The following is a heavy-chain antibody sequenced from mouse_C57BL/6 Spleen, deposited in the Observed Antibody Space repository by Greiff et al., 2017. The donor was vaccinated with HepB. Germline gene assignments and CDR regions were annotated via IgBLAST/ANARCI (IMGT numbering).Heavy chain of an antibody. Sequence: EVQGVESGGGLVKPGGSLKLSCAASGFTFSSYAMSWVRQTPEKRLEWVATISDGGSYTYYPDNVKGRFTISRDNAKNNLYLQMSHLKSEDTAMYYCARDGAGFDYWGQGTTLTVSS. D-gene: IGHD3-3*01. V-gene: IGHV5-4*01. J-gene: IGHJ2*01. CDR3: ARDGAGFDY. CDR2: ISDGGSYT. CDR1: GFTFSSYA.